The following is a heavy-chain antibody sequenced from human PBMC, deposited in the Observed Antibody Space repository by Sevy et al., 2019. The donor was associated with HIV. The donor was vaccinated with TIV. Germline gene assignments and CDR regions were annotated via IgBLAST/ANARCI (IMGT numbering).Heavy chain of an antibody. V-gene: IGHV4-59*08. CDR2: IYYSGST. Sequence: SETLSLTCTVSGGSISSYYWSWIRQPPGKGLEWIGYIYYSGSTNYNPSLKSRVTISVDTSKNQFSLKLSSVTAADTAVYYCASSYYYDSSGYSLDIWGQGTMVTVSS. D-gene: IGHD3-22*01. CDR1: GGSISSYY. CDR3: ASSYYYDSSGYSLDI. J-gene: IGHJ3*02.